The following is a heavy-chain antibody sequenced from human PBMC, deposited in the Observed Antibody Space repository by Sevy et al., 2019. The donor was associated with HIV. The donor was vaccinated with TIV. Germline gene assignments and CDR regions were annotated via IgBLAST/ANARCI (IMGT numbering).Heavy chain of an antibody. J-gene: IGHJ4*02. D-gene: IGHD3-3*01. CDR3: ARGLRFLEWLLFDY. V-gene: IGHV3-30*03. CDR1: GFTFSSYG. Sequence: GGSLRLSCAASGFTFSSYGMHWVRQAPGKGLEWVEVISYDGSNKYYADSVKGRFTISRDNSKNTLYLQMNSLRAEDTVVYYCARGLRFLEWLLFDYWGQGTLVTVSS. CDR2: ISYDGSNK.